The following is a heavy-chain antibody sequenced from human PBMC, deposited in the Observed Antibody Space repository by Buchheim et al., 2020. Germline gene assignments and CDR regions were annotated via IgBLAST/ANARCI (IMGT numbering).Heavy chain of an antibody. CDR3: ATDLLLGRPDCLDH. CDR1: GFTFSSYE. D-gene: IGHD3-10*01. Sequence: EVQLVESGGGLVQPGGSLRLSCAASGFTFSSYEMNWVRQAPGKGLEWVSYISSSGSTIYYADSVKGRFTISRDNFRNTVYLQMNGLRGEDTAVYYCATDLLLGRPDCLDHWGQGTL. J-gene: IGHJ4*02. CDR2: ISSSGSTI. V-gene: IGHV3-48*03.